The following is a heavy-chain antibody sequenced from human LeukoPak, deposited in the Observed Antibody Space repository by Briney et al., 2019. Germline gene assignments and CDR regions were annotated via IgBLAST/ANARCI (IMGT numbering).Heavy chain of an antibody. Sequence: SETLSLTCAVSGGSISSTNWWTWVRQPPGEGLEWIGEVHLSGRTSYTPSLESRVTMSVDMSENHISLKPTSVTAADTAVYYCAREGGPYRPLDYSGQGTLVTVSS. CDR1: GGSISSTNW. CDR3: AREGGPYRPLDY. J-gene: IGHJ4*02. CDR2: VHLSGRT. V-gene: IGHV4-4*02.